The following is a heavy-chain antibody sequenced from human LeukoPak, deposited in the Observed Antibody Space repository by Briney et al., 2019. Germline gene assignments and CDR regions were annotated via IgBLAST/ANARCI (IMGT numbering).Heavy chain of an antibody. Sequence: GRSLRLSCAASGFTFDDYAMHWVRQAPGKGLEYVSAISSNGGSTYYANSVKGRFTIFRDNSKNTLYLQMGSLRAEDMAVYYCARIDYGGNGADYWGQGTLVTVSS. CDR1: GFTFDDYA. J-gene: IGHJ4*02. D-gene: IGHD4-23*01. CDR3: ARIDYGGNGADY. V-gene: IGHV3-64*01. CDR2: ISSNGGST.